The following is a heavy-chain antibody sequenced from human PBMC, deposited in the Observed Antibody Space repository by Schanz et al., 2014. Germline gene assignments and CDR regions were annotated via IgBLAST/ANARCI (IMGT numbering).Heavy chain of an antibody. CDR3: ARPALWFWDNCFDP. Sequence: EVQLVESGGGLVQPGGSLRLSCAASGFTFSSYWMHWVRQVPGKGLGWVSRIKSDGSSTSYADSVKGRFTISRDNAKSTLYLQTNSQRAEDTAVYYCARPALWFWDNCFDPWGQGTLVTVSS. CDR1: GFTFSSYW. CDR2: IKSDGSST. D-gene: IGHD3-10*01. V-gene: IGHV3-74*01. J-gene: IGHJ5*02.